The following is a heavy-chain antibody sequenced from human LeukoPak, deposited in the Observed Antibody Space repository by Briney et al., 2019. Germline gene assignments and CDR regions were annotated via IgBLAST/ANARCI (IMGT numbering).Heavy chain of an antibody. V-gene: IGHV3-21*01. CDR2: ISSSSYI. J-gene: IGHJ4*02. CDR3: ARDSFWSGSVPGY. Sequence: PGGYLRLSCAASGFTFSSYSMNWVRQAPGKGLEWVSSISSSSYIYYADSVKGRFTISRDNAKNSLYLQMNSLRAEDTAVYYCARDSFWSGSVPGYWGQGTLVTVSS. D-gene: IGHD3-3*01. CDR1: GFTFSSYS.